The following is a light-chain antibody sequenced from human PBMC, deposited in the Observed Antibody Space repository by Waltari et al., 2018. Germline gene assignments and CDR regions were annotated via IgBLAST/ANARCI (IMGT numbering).Light chain of an antibody. CDR2: HAS. CDR3: QKYVNLPAT. J-gene: IGKJ1*01. Sequence: EIVLTQSPGSLSLSPGERATLSCKASQSVAKYLAWYQQKPGQAPRLLIYHASIRATGIPDMFSGSGYGTDFSLTISRLEPEDFAVYFCQKYVNLPATFGQGTTVEV. CDR1: QSVAKY. V-gene: IGKV3-20*01.